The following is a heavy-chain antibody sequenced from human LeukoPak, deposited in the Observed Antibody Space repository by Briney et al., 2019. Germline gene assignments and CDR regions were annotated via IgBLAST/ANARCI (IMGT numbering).Heavy chain of an antibody. CDR1: GYSISSGYY. CDR3: ARDRAYDSSAYHHVHFDY. V-gene: IGHV4-38-2*02. CDR2: IYDSGST. Sequence: SETLSLTYAVSGYSISSGYYWGWILQSPGKGLEWIGSIYDSGSTYYNASLKSRVTISVDTSKNQFSLKLSSVTAADAAVYYCARDRAYDSSAYHHVHFDYWGQGTLVTVSS. D-gene: IGHD3-22*01. J-gene: IGHJ4*02.